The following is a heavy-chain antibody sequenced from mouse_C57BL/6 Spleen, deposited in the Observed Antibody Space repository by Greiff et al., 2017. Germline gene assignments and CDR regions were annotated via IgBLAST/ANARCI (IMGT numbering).Heavy chain of an antibody. D-gene: IGHD1-1*01. V-gene: IGHV7-3*01. CDR3: ARRVATAAMDY. CDR2: IRNQANGYTT. J-gene: IGHJ4*01. CDR1: GFTFTDYY. Sequence: EVKLMESGGGLVQPGGSLSLSCAASGFTFTDYYMSWVRQPPGKALEWFGFIRNQANGYTTEYSASVKGRFTISRDNSQSILYLQMNALRDEDSATYYCARRVATAAMDYWGQGTSVTVSS.